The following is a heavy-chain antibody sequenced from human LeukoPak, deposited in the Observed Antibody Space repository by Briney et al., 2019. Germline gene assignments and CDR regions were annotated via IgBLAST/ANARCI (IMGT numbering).Heavy chain of an antibody. J-gene: IGHJ4*02. CDR1: GYTFTGYY. Sequence: ASVKVSCKASGYTFTGYYMHWVRQAPGQGLEWMGRINPNSGGTNYAQKFQGRVTMTRDTSISTAYMELSRLRSDDTAVYYCARGTYYYDSSGYCFFDYWGQGTLVTVSS. V-gene: IGHV1-2*06. CDR2: INPNSGGT. CDR3: ARGTYYYDSSGYCFFDY. D-gene: IGHD3-22*01.